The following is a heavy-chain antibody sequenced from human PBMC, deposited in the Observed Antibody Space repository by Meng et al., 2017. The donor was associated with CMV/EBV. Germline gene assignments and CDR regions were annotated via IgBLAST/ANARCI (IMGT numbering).Heavy chain of an antibody. V-gene: IGHV4-4*07. Sequence: QVQLQVSGPGLGKPSETLSLTCTVSGGSISSYYWSWIRQPAGKGLEWIGRIYTSGSTNYNPSLKSRVTMSVDTSKNKFSLKLSSVTAADTAVYYRARVLRWNGVIDYWGQGTLVTVSS. D-gene: IGHD4-23*01. J-gene: IGHJ4*02. CDR3: ARVLRWNGVIDY. CDR2: IYTSGST. CDR1: GGSISSYY.